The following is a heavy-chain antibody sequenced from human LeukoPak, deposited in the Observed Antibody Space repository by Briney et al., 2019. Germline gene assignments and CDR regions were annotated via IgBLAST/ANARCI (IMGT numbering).Heavy chain of an antibody. V-gene: IGHV3-73*01. CDR2: IRSKANSYAT. J-gene: IGHJ4*02. CDR1: GFTFSSYS. D-gene: IGHD5-12*01. CDR3: TPLHESKVDSAPFDY. Sequence: GGSLRLSCAASGFTFSSYSMNWVRQASGKGLEWVGRIRSKANSYATAYAASVKGRFTISRDDSKNTAYLQMNSLKTEDTAVYYCTPLHESKVDSAPFDYWGQGTLVTVSS.